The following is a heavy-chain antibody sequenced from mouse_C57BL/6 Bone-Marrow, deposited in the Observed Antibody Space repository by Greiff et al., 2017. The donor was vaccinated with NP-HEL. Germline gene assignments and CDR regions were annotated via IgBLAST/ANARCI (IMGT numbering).Heavy chain of an antibody. V-gene: IGHV1-64*01. CDR1: GYTFTSYW. CDR3: ARWGYYWYFDV. CDR2: IHPNSGST. J-gene: IGHJ1*03. D-gene: IGHD2-2*01. Sequence: QVQLQQPGAELVKPGASVKLSCKASGYTFTSYWMHWVKQRPGQGLEWIGMIHPNSGSTNYNEKFKSKATLTVDKSYSTAYMQLSSLTSEDSAVYYCARWGYYWYFDVWGTGTTVTVSS.